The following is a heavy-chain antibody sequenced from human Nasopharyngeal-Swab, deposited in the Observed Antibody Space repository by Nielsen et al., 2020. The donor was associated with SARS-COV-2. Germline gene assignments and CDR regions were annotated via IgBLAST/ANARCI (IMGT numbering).Heavy chain of an antibody. Sequence: WVRQAPGQGLEWMGIINPSGGSTSYAQKFQGRVTMTRDTSTSTVYMELSSLRSEDTAVYYCAATVAGMGSYGDWGQGTLVTVSS. J-gene: IGHJ4*02. V-gene: IGHV1-46*01. D-gene: IGHD6-19*01. CDR3: AATVAGMGSYGD. CDR2: INPSGGST.